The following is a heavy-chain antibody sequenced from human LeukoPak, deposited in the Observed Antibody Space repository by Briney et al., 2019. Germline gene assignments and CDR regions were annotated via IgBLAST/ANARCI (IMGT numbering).Heavy chain of an antibody. CDR3: ASRIVVVPAAMLPDAFDI. Sequence: SVKVSCKASGGTFSSYAISWVRQAPGQGLEWMGGIIPIFGTANYAQKFQGRVTITADESTSTAYMELSSLRSEDTAVYYCASRIVVVPAAMLPDAFDIWGQGTMVTVSS. J-gene: IGHJ3*02. CDR2: IIPIFGTA. CDR1: GGTFSSYA. V-gene: IGHV1-69*13. D-gene: IGHD2-2*01.